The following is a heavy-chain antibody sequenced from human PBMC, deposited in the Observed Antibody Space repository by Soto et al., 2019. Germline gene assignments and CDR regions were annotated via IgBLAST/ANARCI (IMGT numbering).Heavy chain of an antibody. V-gene: IGHV1-18*01. J-gene: IGHJ5*02. CDR3: ARDEYNNGRNWLNP. Sequence: QVELVQSGPEVKKPGASVKVSCKASGYTFSNSGFSGMRQAPGQGLEWMGWISTYNGNTNYAQKFQGRLSMTRDTSTTTAFMELTTLRSDDTAVYYCARDEYNNGRNWLNPWGQGTLVTVTS. CDR2: ISTYNGNT. CDR1: GYTFSNSG. D-gene: IGHD2-8*01.